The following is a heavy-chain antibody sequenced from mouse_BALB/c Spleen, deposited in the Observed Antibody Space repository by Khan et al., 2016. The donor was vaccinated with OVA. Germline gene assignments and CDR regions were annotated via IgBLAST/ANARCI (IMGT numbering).Heavy chain of an antibody. J-gene: IGHJ4*01. Sequence: QVQLKESGAELARPGASVKISCKASGYSFTSHTMHWVKQRPGQGLEWIGYINPRSGYTNYNQKFNDKATLTADKSSSTAYMQLSSLTSEDSAVYYCARRTTGYALDYWGQGTSVTVSS. CDR1: GYSFTSHT. D-gene: IGHD2-14*01. CDR3: ARRTTGYALDY. V-gene: IGHV1-4*01. CDR2: INPRSGYT.